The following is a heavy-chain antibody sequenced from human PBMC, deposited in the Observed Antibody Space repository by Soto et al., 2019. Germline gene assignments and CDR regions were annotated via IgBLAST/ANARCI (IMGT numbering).Heavy chain of an antibody. Sequence: SETLSLTCTVSGGSIKIGFYYWSWLRQHPGKGLEWIGYIYYSGSTFYNPSLKSRVTISFDTSKNQFSLKLNSVTAADTAVYYCARTAWHFFDYWGQGTLVTVSS. CDR1: GGSIKIGFYY. V-gene: IGHV4-31*03. CDR3: ARTAWHFFDY. CDR2: IYYSGST. J-gene: IGHJ4*02. D-gene: IGHD3-3*02.